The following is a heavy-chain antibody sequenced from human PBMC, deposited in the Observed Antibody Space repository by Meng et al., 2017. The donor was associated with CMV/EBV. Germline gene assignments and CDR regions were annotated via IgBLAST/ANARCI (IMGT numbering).Heavy chain of an antibody. J-gene: IGHJ5*02. CDR3: ARGVVTMIVVYDP. CDR1: GGSISSSSYY. CDR2: IYYSGST. V-gene: IGHV4-39*07. D-gene: IGHD3-22*01. Sequence: QLQRQESGPGLLKPSETLSLTCIVSGGSISSSSYYWGWIRQPPGKGLEWIGSIYYSGSTYYNPSLKSRVTISVDTSKNQFSLKLSSVTAADTAVYYCARGVVTMIVVYDPWGQGTLVTVSS.